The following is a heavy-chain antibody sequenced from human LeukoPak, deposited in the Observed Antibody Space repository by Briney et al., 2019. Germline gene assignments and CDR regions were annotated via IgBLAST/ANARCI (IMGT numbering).Heavy chain of an antibody. J-gene: IGHJ6*03. Sequence: GGSLRLSCAASGFTFSSYWMSWVRQAPGKGLEGVANIKQDGSEKYYVDSVKGRFTISRDNAKNSLYLQMNSLRAEDTAVYYCARVGDTAMYYYMDVWGKGTTVTVSS. CDR3: ARVGDTAMYYYMDV. V-gene: IGHV3-7*01. CDR1: GFTFSSYW. CDR2: IKQDGSEK. D-gene: IGHD5-18*01.